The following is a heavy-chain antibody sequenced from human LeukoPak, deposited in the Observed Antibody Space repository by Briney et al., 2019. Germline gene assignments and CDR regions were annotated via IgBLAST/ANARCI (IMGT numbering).Heavy chain of an antibody. CDR3: ARDKNYYPYYYGWGANNMDV. V-gene: IGHV3-7*01. CDR1: GFTFSNYW. Sequence: QPGGSLRLSCGVSGFTFSNYWMTWVRQAPGKGLEWVANINQDESEMYYVDSVKGRFTISRDNAKNSLYLEMNSLRAEDTAVYYCARDKNYYPYYYGWGANNMDVWGKGTTVTISS. CDR2: INQDESEM. J-gene: IGHJ6*03. D-gene: IGHD3-10*01.